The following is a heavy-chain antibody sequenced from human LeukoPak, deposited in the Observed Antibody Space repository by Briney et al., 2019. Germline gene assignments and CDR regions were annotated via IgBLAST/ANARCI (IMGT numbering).Heavy chain of an antibody. V-gene: IGHV3-23*01. CDR2: ISGSGGST. D-gene: IGHD3-10*01. CDR3: AKGVVLRGGADY. CDR1: GFTFSSYA. J-gene: IGHJ4*02. Sequence: GGSLRLSCAASGFTFSSYAMSWVRQAPGKGLEWVSAISGSGGSTYYADSVEGRFTISRDNSKNTLYLQMNSLRAEDTAVYYCAKGVVLRGGADYWGQGTLVTVSS.